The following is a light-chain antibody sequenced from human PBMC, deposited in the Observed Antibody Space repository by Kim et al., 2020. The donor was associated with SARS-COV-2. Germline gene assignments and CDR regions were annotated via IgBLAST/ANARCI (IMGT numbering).Light chain of an antibody. V-gene: IGLV3-19*01. CDR1: SLRNYY. CDR2: GKN. CDR3: NSRERSGNHRV. J-gene: IGLJ3*02. Sequence: SSELTQDPAVSVALGQTLRITCQGDSLRNYYASWYQQKPGQAPVLVIYGKNNRPSGIPDRFSGSSSGNTASLTITGAQAEDEADYYCNSRERSGNHRVFG.